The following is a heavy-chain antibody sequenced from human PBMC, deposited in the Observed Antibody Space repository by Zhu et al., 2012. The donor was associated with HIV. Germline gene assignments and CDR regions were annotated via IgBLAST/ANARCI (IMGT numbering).Heavy chain of an antibody. CDR1: GGSFSSYY. CDR2: INHSGST. CDR3: ARRHNYGYWRVFDY. J-gene: IGHJ4*03. V-gene: IGHV4-34*01. Sequence: QVQLQQWGAGLLKPSETLSLTCAVYGGSFSSYYWSWIRQPPGKGLEWIGEINHSGSTNYNPSLKSRVTISVDTSKNQLSLKLSSVTAADTAMYYCARRHNYGYWRVFDYVGPGTLVSVSS. D-gene: IGHD5-18*01.